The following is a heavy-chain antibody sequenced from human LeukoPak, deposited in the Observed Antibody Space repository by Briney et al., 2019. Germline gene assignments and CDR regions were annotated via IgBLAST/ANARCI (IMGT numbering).Heavy chain of an antibody. V-gene: IGHV3-48*04. Sequence: GGSLTLSCVASGFSFGTYTFNWVRQAPGNGLEWLSYISSGGLTIFYADSVKGRFTISRDNTKNAIYLDMTNLRAEDTAVYYCARDFDYGDYIDFWGQGTLAAVSS. CDR3: ARDFDYGDYIDF. CDR2: ISSGGLTI. J-gene: IGHJ4*02. D-gene: IGHD4/OR15-4a*01. CDR1: GFSFGTYT.